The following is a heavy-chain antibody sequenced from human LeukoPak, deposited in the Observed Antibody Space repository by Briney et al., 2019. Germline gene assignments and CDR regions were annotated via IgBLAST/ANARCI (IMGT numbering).Heavy chain of an antibody. J-gene: IGHJ4*02. D-gene: IGHD2-15*01. Sequence: ASVKVSCKASGYTFTGYYMFWVRQAPGQGLEWMGWINPNTGATKYARNFQGRVTLTRDTSIRTTFMELSSLRSDDTAFYYCARDERFCNGDNRYPDLGYWGQGTLVTVSS. CDR3: ARDERFCNGDNRYPDLGY. CDR1: GYTFTGYY. CDR2: INPNTGAT. V-gene: IGHV1-2*02.